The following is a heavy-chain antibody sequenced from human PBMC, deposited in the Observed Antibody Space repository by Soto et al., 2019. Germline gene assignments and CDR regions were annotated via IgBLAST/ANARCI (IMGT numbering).Heavy chain of an antibody. CDR1: GGSISSGGYY. J-gene: IGHJ4*02. Sequence: SETLSLTCTVSGGSISSGGYYWSWIRQRPGKGLEWIGYIYYSGSTHYNPSLKSRVTISVDTSKNQFSLKLSSVTAADTAVYYCARDNPLYYYDTSGYYWGYFDYWGQGTLVTVSS. CDR2: IYYSGST. V-gene: IGHV4-31*03. D-gene: IGHD3-22*01. CDR3: ARDNPLYYYDTSGYYWGYFDY.